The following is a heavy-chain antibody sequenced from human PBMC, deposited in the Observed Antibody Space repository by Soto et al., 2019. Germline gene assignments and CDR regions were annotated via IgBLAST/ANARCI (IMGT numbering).Heavy chain of an antibody. J-gene: IGHJ4*02. CDR3: ARNGDYYDSSGLDY. CDR1: GYTFTSYA. V-gene: IGHV1-69*13. D-gene: IGHD3-22*01. CDR2: IIPIFGTA. Sequence: QVPLVQSGAEVKKPGASVKVSCKASGYTFTSYAMHWVRQAPGQRLEWMGWIIPIFGTANYAQKFQGRVTITADESTSTAYMELSSLRSEDTAVYYCARNGDYYDSSGLDYWGQGTLVTVSS.